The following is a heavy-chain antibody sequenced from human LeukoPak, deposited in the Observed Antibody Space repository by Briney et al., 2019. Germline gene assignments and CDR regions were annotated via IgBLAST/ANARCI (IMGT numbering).Heavy chain of an antibody. V-gene: IGHV4-61*02. J-gene: IGHJ5*02. CDR3: ARGSGWNSFDP. Sequence: SQTLSLTCTISGGSINSDLYYWAWIRQPAGKRLEWIGRIYTNGWTDYNPSLKSRVTISVDTSKNQFSLKLSFVTAADTASYYCARGSGWNSFDPWGQGTLVTVSS. CDR1: GGSINSDLYY. D-gene: IGHD6-19*01. CDR2: IYTNGWT.